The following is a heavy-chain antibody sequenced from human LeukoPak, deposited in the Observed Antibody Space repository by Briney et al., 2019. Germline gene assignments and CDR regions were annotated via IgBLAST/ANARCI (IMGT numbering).Heavy chain of an antibody. V-gene: IGHV4-59*08. Sequence: PSETLSLTCTVSGVSISSYYWSWIRQPPGKGLEWIGYISYSGSTNYNPSLKSRVTISVDTSKKQFSLKLRSVTAADTAVYYCARLRAGYNTFRFDYWGQGTLVTVSS. CDR3: ARLRAGYNTFRFDY. CDR1: GVSISSYY. CDR2: ISYSGST. D-gene: IGHD5-24*01. J-gene: IGHJ4*02.